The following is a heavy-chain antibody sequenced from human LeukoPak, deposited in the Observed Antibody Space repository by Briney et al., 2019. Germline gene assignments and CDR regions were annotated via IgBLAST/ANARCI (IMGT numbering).Heavy chain of an antibody. J-gene: IGHJ4*02. CDR1: GYTFTSYY. CDR3: ARAGGPNPGDY. V-gene: IGHV1-46*01. CDR2: INPSGGST. Sequence: ASVKVSCKASGYTFTSYYMHWVRQAPGQGLKWMGIINPSGGSTSYAQKFQGRVTMTRDTSTSTVYMELSSLRSEDTAVYYCARAGGPNPGDYWGQGTLVTVPS. D-gene: IGHD3-10*01.